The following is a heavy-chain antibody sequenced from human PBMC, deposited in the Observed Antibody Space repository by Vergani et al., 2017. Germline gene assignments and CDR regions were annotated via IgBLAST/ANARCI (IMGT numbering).Heavy chain of an antibody. J-gene: IGHJ6*03. CDR3: ARMVPATPTNSYYYYYMDV. V-gene: IGHV4-61*02. Sequence: QVQLQESGPGLVKPSQTLSLTCTVSGGSISSGSYYWSWIRQPAGKGLEWIGRIYTSGSTNYNPSLKSRVTISVDTSKNQFSLKLSSVTAADTAVYYCARMVPATPTNSYYYYYMDVWGKGTTVTVSS. CDR2: IYTSGST. D-gene: IGHD2-2*01. CDR1: GGSISSGSYY.